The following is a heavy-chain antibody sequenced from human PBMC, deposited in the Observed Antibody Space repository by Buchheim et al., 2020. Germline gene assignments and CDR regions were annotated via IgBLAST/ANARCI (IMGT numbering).Heavy chain of an antibody. J-gene: IGHJ4*02. CDR3: AKEGFDY. V-gene: IGHV3-23*01. CDR2: ISPAGSNT. Sequence: EVQLLESGGGLVQPGGSLRLSCAASGFSFSSFAMRWVRQAPGKGLEWVSAISPAGSNTYFADSVKGRFTISRDNSKNTLFLQMNSLRAEDTALYYCAKEGFDYWGQGTL. CDR1: GFSFSSFA.